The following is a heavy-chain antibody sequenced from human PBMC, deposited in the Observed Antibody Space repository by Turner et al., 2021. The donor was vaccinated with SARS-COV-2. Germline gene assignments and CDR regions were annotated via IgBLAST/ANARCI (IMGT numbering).Heavy chain of an antibody. CDR3: ATGVAVAGTPSKYYYYYGMDV. CDR1: GYTLTDLP. Sequence: QVQLVQSGAEVKKPGAAVKVSCKVSGYTLTDLPMHWVRQAPGKGLEWMGGFDTEDGETIYAQKFQGRVTMTEDTSTDTAYMGLSSLRSEDTDVYYCATGVAVAGTPSKYYYYYGMDVWGQGTTVTVSS. J-gene: IGHJ6*02. CDR2: FDTEDGET. V-gene: IGHV1-24*01. D-gene: IGHD6-19*01.